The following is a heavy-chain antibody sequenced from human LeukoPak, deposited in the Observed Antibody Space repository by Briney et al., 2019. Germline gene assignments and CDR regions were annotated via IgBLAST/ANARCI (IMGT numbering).Heavy chain of an antibody. CDR2: INEHGTDS. V-gene: IGHV3-74*03. Sequence: PGGSLRLSRTASGFTFSGHWIHWVRHAPGMGLVCVSRINEHGTDSMYAEWVKGQFTISRDNANNTLYLQLNSLRAEDTPVYYWVRVETLWTRDWWRRGTVVSVSS. D-gene: IGHD1-1*01. J-gene: IGHJ4*02. CDR1: GFTFSGHW. CDR3: VRVETLWTRDW.